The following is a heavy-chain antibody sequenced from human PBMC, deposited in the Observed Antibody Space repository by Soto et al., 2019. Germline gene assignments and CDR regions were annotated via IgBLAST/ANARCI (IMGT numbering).Heavy chain of an antibody. J-gene: IGHJ4*02. CDR3: ARGGMVIIPTATAFDY. Sequence: SETLSLTCTVSGGSIITYYCSLIRHPSFKGLEWIGRIYASGSTNYNPSLKSRVTMSVATSKNQFSLKLSSVTAADTAVYYCARGGMVIIPTATAFDYWGQGTLVTVSS. D-gene: IGHD2-2*01. V-gene: IGHV4-4*07. CDR1: GGSIITYY. CDR2: IYASGST.